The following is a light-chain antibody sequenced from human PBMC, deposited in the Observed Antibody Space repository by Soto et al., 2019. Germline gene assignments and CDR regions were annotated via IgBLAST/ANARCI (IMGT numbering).Light chain of an antibody. CDR2: DVY. CDR3: TSYTSTSTPYV. J-gene: IGLJ1*01. CDR1: SSDVGRYTY. V-gene: IGLV2-14*01. Sequence: QSLLTHPASVSGAAVQSITITCAGTSSDVGRYTYVSWYQQHPGKAPKLIIYDVYNRPSGVSNRFSGSKSGNTASLTISGLQAEDEADYYCTSYTSTSTPYVFGGGTKVTVL.